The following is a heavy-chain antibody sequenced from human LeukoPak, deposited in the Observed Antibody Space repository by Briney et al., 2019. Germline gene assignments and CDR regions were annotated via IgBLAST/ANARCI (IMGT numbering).Heavy chain of an antibody. CDR2: IYRGGST. CDR3: ASGSGSYRTPYYYMDV. J-gene: IGHJ6*03. D-gene: IGHD3-10*01. CDR1: GFTVNSNY. V-gene: IGHV3-53*01. Sequence: GGSLRLSCAASGFTVNSNYMRWGRQAPGEGLERVSVIYRGGSTYYGDSVKGRFTISRDNSKNPLFLQMNSLRAEDTAVYYCASGSGSYRTPYYYMDVWGTGTTVTVSS.